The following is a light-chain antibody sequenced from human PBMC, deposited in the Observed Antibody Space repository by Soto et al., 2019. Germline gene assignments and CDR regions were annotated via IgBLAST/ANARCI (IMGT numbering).Light chain of an antibody. J-gene: IGKJ4*01. CDR1: QSVSSSY. V-gene: IGKV3-20*01. Sequence: EIVLTQSPGTLSLSPGERATLSCRASQSVSSSYLAWYQQKPGQAPRILIYGASSRATGIPDRFSGSGSGTDFTLTISRLEPEDFAVYYCPQYGSSPPLTFGGGTKVEIK. CDR2: GAS. CDR3: PQYGSSPPLT.